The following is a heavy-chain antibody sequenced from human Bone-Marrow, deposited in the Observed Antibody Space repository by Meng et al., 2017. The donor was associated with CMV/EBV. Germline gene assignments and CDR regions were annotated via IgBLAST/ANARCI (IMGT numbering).Heavy chain of an antibody. CDR2: IKQDGSEK. J-gene: IGHJ4*02. V-gene: IGHV3-7*01. CDR1: GFTFSSYW. D-gene: IGHD4-17*01. Sequence: GESLKISCAASGFTFSSYWMSWVRQAPGKGLEWVANIKQDGSEKYYVDSVKGRFTISRDNAKNSLYLQMNSLRAEDTAVYYCARDSGTVTRGDWGQGTLVTVSS. CDR3: ARDSGTVTRGD.